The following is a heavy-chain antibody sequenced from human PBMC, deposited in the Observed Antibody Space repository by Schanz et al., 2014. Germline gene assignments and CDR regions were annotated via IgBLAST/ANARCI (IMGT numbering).Heavy chain of an antibody. J-gene: IGHJ6*02. CDR3: ARDGHSSIWDSYYFYGLDV. CDR2: INPNSGGT. CDR1: GDTFRSYT. V-gene: IGHV1-2*06. D-gene: IGHD6-13*01. Sequence: QVRLVQSGAEAREPGASVKVSCKASGDTFRSYTINWVRHAPGQGLEWMGRINPNSGGTNYAETLQGRVTMTRDTSTSTVYMELSRLTSDDTALYYCARDGHSSIWDSYYFYGLDVWGQGTTVTVSS.